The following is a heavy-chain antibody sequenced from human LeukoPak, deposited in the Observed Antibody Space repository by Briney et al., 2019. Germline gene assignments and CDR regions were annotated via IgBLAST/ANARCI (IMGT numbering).Heavy chain of an antibody. J-gene: IGHJ3*02. CDR1: GFTFSSYS. CDR3: ARDSPGSFIVGPPGQGDAFDI. Sequence: GGSLRLSCAASGFTFSSYSMNWVRQAPGKGLEWVSYISSSSSSIYYADSVEGRFTISRDNAKNSLYLQMNSLRAEDTAVYYCARDSPGSFIVGPPGQGDAFDIWGQGTMVTVSS. D-gene: IGHD1-26*01. CDR2: ISSSSSSI. V-gene: IGHV3-48*01.